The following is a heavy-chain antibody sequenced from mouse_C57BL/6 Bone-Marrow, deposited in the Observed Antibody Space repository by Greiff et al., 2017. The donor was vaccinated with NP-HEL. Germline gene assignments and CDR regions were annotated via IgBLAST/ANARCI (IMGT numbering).Heavy chain of an antibody. CDR3: TMGVYYFDY. CDR1: GFNIKDDY. CDR2: IDPENGDT. J-gene: IGHJ2*01. V-gene: IGHV14-4*01. Sequence: DVQLQESGAELVRPGASVKLSCTASGFNIKDDYMHWVKQRPEQGLEWIGWIDPENGDTEYASKFQGKATITADTSSNTAYLQLSSLTSEDTAVYYCTMGVYYFDYWGQGTTLTVSS.